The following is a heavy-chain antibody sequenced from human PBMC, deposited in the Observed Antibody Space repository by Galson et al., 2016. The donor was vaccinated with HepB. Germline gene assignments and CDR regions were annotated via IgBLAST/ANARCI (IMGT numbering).Heavy chain of an antibody. D-gene: IGHD3-10*01. V-gene: IGHV3-23*01. Sequence: SLRLSCAASGFTFSNYAMSWVRQAPGKGLEWVSTISGSGGSTWYADSVKGRLTISRDNSKNTLYLQMNSLRAEDTAVYYCAKRSSPGASGRYRHFDYWGQGTLVTVSS. CDR3: AKRSSPGASGRYRHFDY. CDR1: GFTFSNYA. J-gene: IGHJ4*02. CDR2: ISGSGGST.